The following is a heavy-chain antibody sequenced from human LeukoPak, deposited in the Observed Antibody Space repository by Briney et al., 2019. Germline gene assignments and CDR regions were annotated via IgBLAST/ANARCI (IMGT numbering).Heavy chain of an antibody. CDR1: GGTFSSYA. CDR3: ARDGADSSGYYTYFDY. CDR2: IIPIFGTA. Sequence: SVKVSCKASGGTFSSYAISWVRQAPGQGLEWMGGIIPIFGTANYAQKFQGRVTITTDESTSTAYMELSGLRSEDTAVYYCARDGADSSGYYTYFDYWGQGTLVTVSS. D-gene: IGHD3-22*01. J-gene: IGHJ4*02. V-gene: IGHV1-69*05.